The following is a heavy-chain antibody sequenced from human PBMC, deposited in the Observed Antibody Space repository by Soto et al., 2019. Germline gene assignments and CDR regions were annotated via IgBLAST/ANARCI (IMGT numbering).Heavy chain of an antibody. CDR2: MYPDDSDI. Sequence: PGKSLKISCKASGYSFSFYWIGWVRQMPGKGLEWMAIMYPDDSDIRYSPSFEAHVTISADKSTSTAFLQWSSLKASDTAMYYCATAYVYDFENSNYYRDAFDIWGQGTLVTVSS. CDR3: ATAYVYDFENSNYYRDAFDI. CDR1: GYSFSFYW. V-gene: IGHV5-51*03. J-gene: IGHJ3*02. D-gene: IGHD3-22*01.